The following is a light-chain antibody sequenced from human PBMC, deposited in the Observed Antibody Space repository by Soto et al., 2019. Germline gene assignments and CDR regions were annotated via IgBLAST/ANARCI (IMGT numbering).Light chain of an antibody. CDR2: ASS. J-gene: IGKJ1*01. V-gene: IGKV1-39*01. Sequence: IQMTQSPYSLSASVGDRITITCRASQTIGTYLNWYQQVPGKVPKLMIYASSSLQTGVPSRFTGAGSGTHFTLIINSLQPEDFGTYYCQQSFNSPRTFGPGTRVETK. CDR3: QQSFNSPRT. CDR1: QTIGTY.